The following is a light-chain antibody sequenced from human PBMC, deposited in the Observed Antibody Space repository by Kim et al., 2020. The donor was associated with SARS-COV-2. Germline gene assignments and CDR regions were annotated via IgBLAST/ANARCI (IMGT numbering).Light chain of an antibody. CDR2: SNN. CDR3: AAWDDSLNGRNWV. Sequence: QSVLTQPPSASETPGQRVTICCSGSSSNIGSNTVNWYQQLPGTAPKLLIYSNNQRPSGLPDRFSGSKSGTSASLAISGLQSEDEADYYCAAWDDSLNGRNWVFGGGTKLTVL. J-gene: IGLJ3*02. CDR1: SSNIGSNT. V-gene: IGLV1-44*01.